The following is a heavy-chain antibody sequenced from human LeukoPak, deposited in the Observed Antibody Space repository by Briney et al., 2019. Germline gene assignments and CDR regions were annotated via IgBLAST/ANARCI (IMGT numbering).Heavy chain of an antibody. V-gene: IGHV5-51*01. Sequence: GESLKISCKGSGYSFTSYWIGWVRQMPGKGLEWMGIIYPGDSDTRYSPSFQGQVTISADKSISTAYPQWSSLKASDTAMYYCARTYGSGSYYNRVGAFDIWGQGTMVTVSS. J-gene: IGHJ3*02. CDR3: ARTYGSGSYYNRVGAFDI. CDR1: GYSFTSYW. CDR2: IYPGDSDT. D-gene: IGHD3-10*01.